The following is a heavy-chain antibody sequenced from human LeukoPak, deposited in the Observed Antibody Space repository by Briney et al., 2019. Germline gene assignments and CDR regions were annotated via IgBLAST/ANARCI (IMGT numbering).Heavy chain of an antibody. Sequence: SETLSLTCTVSGGSISSSSYYWGWIRQPPGKGLEWIGNIYYSGSTYYNPSLKSRVTISVDTSKNQFSLKLSSVTAADTAVYYCARVSPVTTGGSYYYGMDVWGQGTTVTVSS. J-gene: IGHJ6*02. D-gene: IGHD4-17*01. CDR1: GGSISSSSYY. CDR2: IYYSGST. CDR3: ARVSPVTTGGSYYYGMDV. V-gene: IGHV4-39*07.